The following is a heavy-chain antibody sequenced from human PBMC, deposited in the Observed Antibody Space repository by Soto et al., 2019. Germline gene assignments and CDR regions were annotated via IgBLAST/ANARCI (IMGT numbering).Heavy chain of an antibody. Sequence: PGESLKISCKGSGYSFTSYWIGWVRQMPGKGLEWMGIIYPGDSDTRYSPSFQGQVTISADKSISTAYLQWSSLKASDTAMYYCARHVHYDSSGYSYGMDVWGQGTTVTVSS. CDR3: ARHVHYDSSGYSYGMDV. J-gene: IGHJ6*02. D-gene: IGHD3-22*01. CDR1: GYSFTSYW. CDR2: IYPGDSDT. V-gene: IGHV5-51*01.